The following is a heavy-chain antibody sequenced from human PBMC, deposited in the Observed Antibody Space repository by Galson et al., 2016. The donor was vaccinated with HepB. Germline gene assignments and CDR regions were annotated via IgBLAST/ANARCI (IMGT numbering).Heavy chain of an antibody. CDR1: GFTFSDYA. Sequence: LRLSCAASGFTFSDYAMSWVRQAPGKGLEWVSGINGHGADTYYADSVKGRFTISRDNSKNTLYLRMNSLRAEDTAVYYCAKGDDFWSGYYGGLWGQGTLVTVSS. J-gene: IGHJ4*02. V-gene: IGHV3-23*01. D-gene: IGHD3-3*01. CDR3: AKGDDFWSGYYGGL. CDR2: INGHGADT.